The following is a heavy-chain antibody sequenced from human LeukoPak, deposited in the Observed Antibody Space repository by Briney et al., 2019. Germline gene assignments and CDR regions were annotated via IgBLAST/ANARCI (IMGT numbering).Heavy chain of an antibody. Sequence: ASVKVSCKASGYTFTSYYMHWVRQAPGQGLEWMAIINPSGGSTTYAQKFQGRVTMTRDTSTSTVYMELSSLRSEDTAVYYCARGTRVDFWSGSADYWGQGTLVTVSS. CDR2: INPSGGST. CDR3: ARGTRVDFWSGSADY. D-gene: IGHD3-3*01. J-gene: IGHJ4*02. CDR1: GYTFTSYY. V-gene: IGHV1-46*01.